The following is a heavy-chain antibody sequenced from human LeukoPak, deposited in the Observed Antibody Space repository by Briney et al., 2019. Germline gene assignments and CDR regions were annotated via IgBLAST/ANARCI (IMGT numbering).Heavy chain of an antibody. CDR1: GGSISSGSYY. Sequence: SETLSLTCTVSGGSISSGSYYWSWIRQPAGKGLEWIGRIYTSGSTNYNPSLKSRVTISVDTSKNQFSLKLSSVTAADTAVYYCARQLVGATMNYFDYWGQGTLVTVSS. J-gene: IGHJ4*02. CDR2: IYTSGST. V-gene: IGHV4-61*02. D-gene: IGHD1-26*01. CDR3: ARQLVGATMNYFDY.